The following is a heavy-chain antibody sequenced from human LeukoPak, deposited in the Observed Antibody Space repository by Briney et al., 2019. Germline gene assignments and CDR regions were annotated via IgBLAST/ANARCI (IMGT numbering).Heavy chain of an antibody. CDR2: IYYSGST. J-gene: IGHJ4*02. Sequence: PSETLSLTCTVSGGSISSYYWSWIRQPPGKGLEWIGYIYYSGSTNYNPSLKSRVTISVDTSKNQFSLKLSSVTAADTAVYYCARGGTLGYYDSSGYYYEWDYFDYWGQGTLVTVSS. CDR1: GGSISSYY. D-gene: IGHD3-22*01. CDR3: ARGGTLGYYDSSGYYYEWDYFDY. V-gene: IGHV4-59*01.